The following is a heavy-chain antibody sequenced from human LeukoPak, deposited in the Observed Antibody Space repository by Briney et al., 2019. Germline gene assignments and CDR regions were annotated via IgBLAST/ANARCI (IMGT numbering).Heavy chain of an antibody. D-gene: IGHD6-19*01. CDR1: GDSLSSYY. CDR2: IYYSGST. Sequence: SETLSLTCTVSGDSLSSYYWSWIRQPPGKGLEWIGYIYYSGSTNYNPSLKSRVTISVDTSKNQFSLKLSSVTAADTAVYYCARVPGYSSGWYDYWGQGTLVTVSS. J-gene: IGHJ4*02. CDR3: ARVPGYSSGWYDY. V-gene: IGHV4-59*01.